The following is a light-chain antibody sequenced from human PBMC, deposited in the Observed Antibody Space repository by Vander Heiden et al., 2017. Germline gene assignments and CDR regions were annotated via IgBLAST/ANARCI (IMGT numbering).Light chain of an antibody. Sequence: QSALTQPASGSGSPGQPITISFPGTSSAFGIYYLVSWYQRPRGNAPKLMIYEGSQRPSGVSSRFSGSKSDNTASLTISGLPAEDAADYYCCSYAGNWVFGGGTKLTVL. V-gene: IGLV2-23*01. CDR2: EGS. CDR1: SSAFGIYYL. CDR3: CSYAGNWV. J-gene: IGLJ3*02.